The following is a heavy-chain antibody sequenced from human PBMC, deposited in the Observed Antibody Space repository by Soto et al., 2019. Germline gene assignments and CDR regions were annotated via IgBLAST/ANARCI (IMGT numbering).Heavy chain of an antibody. CDR1: GYTFTSYG. V-gene: IGHV1-18*01. CDR3: ARAVITRYGVLDY. Sequence: QVQLVQSGAEVKKPGASVKVSCKASGYTFTSYGISWVRQAPGQGLEWMGWITYNGDTNYPQKLQGRVTMTTDTSTSTAYMELRSLRSDDTAMYYCARAVITRYGVLDYWGQGILLTVSS. D-gene: IGHD3-22*01. J-gene: IGHJ4*02. CDR2: ITYNGDT.